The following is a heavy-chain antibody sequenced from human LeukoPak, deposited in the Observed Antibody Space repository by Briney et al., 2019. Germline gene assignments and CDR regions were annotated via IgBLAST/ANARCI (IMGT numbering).Heavy chain of an antibody. Sequence: GASVQASCKASGYTFTSYAMHWVRQAPGQRLEWMGWINAGNGNTKYSQKFQGRVTITRDTSASTAYMELSSLRSEDTAVYYCARARGIQLWPLGHWGQGTLVTVSS. J-gene: IGHJ4*02. CDR1: GYTFTSYA. CDR2: INAGNGNT. CDR3: ARARGIQLWPLGH. D-gene: IGHD5-18*01. V-gene: IGHV1-3*01.